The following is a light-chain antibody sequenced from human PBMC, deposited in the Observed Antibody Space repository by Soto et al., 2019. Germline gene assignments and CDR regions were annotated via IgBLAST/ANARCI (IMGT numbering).Light chain of an antibody. CDR3: QSYDRSLSGWV. Sequence: QAVVTQPPSVSGAPGQRVTISCTGSSSNVGAGYDVHWYQQLPGTAPKLLIYGNTNRPSGIPDRFSGSKSGTSASLAISGLQAGDEADYFCQSYDRSLSGWVFGGGTKLTVL. CDR2: GNT. J-gene: IGLJ3*02. CDR1: SSNVGAGYD. V-gene: IGLV1-40*01.